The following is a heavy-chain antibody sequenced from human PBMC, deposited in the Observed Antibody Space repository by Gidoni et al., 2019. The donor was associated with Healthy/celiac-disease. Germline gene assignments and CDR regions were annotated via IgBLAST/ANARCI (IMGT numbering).Heavy chain of an antibody. CDR1: GFTFSSYG. J-gene: IGHJ4*02. V-gene: IGHV3-33*01. CDR2: IWYDGSNK. D-gene: IGHD5-18*01. Sequence: QVQLVESGGGVVQPGRSLRLSCAASGFTFSSYGMHWVRQAPGKGLEWVAVIWYDGSNKYYADSVKGRFTISRDNSKNTLYLQMNSLRAEDTAVYYCARDRDTAMVRGYFDYWGQGTLVTVSS. CDR3: ARDRDTAMVRGYFDY.